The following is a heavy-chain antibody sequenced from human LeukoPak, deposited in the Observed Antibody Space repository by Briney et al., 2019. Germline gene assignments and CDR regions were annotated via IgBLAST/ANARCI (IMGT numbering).Heavy chain of an antibody. V-gene: IGHV1-24*01. D-gene: IGHD3-3*01. CDR2: FDPEDGET. J-gene: IGHJ3*02. CDR1: GYTLTELS. CDR3: ARVNDFWSADAFDI. Sequence: GASVKVPCKVSGYTLTELSMHWARQAPGKGLEWMGGFDPEDGETIYAQKFQGRVTITRDTSASTAYMELSSLRSEDTAVYYCARVNDFWSADAFDIWGQGTMVTVSS.